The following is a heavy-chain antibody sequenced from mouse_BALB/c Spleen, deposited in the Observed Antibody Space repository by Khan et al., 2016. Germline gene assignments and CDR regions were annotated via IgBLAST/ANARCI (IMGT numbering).Heavy chain of an antibody. D-gene: IGHD2-4*01. J-gene: IGHJ4*01. V-gene: IGHV5-6*01. Sequence: EVELVESGGDLVKPGGSQKLSCAASGFTFGTYGMSWVRQTPDKRLEWVATISNGGIYTYYPDSVKGRFTISRDIAKNTLYLQMSSLKSEDTAMYCCARRIYYDYENYAMDYWGQGTSVTVSS. CDR1: GFTFGTYG. CDR3: ARRIYYDYENYAMDY. CDR2: ISNGGIYT.